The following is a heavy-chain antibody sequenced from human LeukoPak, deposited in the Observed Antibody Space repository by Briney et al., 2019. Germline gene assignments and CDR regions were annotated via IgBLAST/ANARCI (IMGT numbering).Heavy chain of an antibody. V-gene: IGHV3-23*01. CDR3: AKGTSGYSGYWSPDY. CDR1: GFTFSSYA. CDR2: ISGSGGST. Sequence: GGSLRLSCAASGFTFSSYAMSWVRQAPGKGLEWVSAISGSGGSTYYADSVKGRFTISRDNSKNTLYLQMNSLRAEDTAVYYRAKGTSGYSGYWSPDYWGQGTLVTVSS. J-gene: IGHJ4*02. D-gene: IGHD5-12*01.